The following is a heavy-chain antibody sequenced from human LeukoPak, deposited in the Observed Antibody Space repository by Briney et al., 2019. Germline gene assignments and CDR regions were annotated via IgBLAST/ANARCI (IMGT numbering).Heavy chain of an antibody. CDR2: IYYSGST. Sequence: PSQTLSLTCIVSGASIITGDYYWSWIRQPPGKGLQWIGYIYYSGSTNYNPSLKSRVTISVDTSKNQFSLKLSSVTAADTAVYYCARHRHYYDSSGYSIDYWGQGTLVTVSS. D-gene: IGHD3-22*01. CDR3: ARHRHYYDSSGYSIDY. J-gene: IGHJ4*02. CDR1: GASIITGDYY. V-gene: IGHV4-30-4*08.